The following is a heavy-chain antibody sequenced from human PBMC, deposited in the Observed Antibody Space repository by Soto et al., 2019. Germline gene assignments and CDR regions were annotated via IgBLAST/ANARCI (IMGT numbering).Heavy chain of an antibody. CDR1: GFIFSTYA. Sequence: LRLSCAASGFIFSTYAMSWVRQAPGKGLEWVSAISDTGDITYYADSVKGRFTISRDNSKNTLYLQMNSLRAEDTAVYYCANRDTSMITRYYYGMDVWGQGTTVTVSS. CDR2: ISDTGDIT. V-gene: IGHV3-23*01. J-gene: IGHJ6*02. D-gene: IGHD5-18*01. CDR3: ANRDTSMITRYYYGMDV.